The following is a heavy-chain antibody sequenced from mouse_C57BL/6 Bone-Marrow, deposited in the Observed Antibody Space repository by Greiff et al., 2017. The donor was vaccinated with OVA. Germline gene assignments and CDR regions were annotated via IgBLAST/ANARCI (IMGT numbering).Heavy chain of an antibody. Sequence: QVQLQQSDAELVKPGASVKISCKVSGYTFTDHTIHWMKQRPEQGLEWIGSIYPRDGSTKYTEKFKGKSTLTADKSSSTPYMQLNRLRSEDSAMDLCERLCYGQGNYAMDYWGQGTSVTVSA. CDR3: ERLCYGQGNYAMDY. J-gene: IGHJ4*01. D-gene: IGHD1-2*01. CDR2: IYPRDGST. CDR1: GYTFTDHT. V-gene: IGHV1-78*01.